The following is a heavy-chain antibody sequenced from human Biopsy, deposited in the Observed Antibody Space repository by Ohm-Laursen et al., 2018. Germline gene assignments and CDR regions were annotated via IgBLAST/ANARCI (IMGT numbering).Heavy chain of an antibody. V-gene: IGHV1-8*01. CDR2: MNPISGNT. Sequence: GASVKVSCKASGYTFTTYDITWVRQATGQGPEWMGWMNPISGNTGYAHKFLGRVTMTSDSSISTAYLEVSSLTFEDTAVYYCARAVRYRLLSDPWGQGTLVTVSS. D-gene: IGHD2/OR15-2a*01. CDR3: ARAVRYRLLSDP. J-gene: IGHJ5*02. CDR1: GYTFTTYD.